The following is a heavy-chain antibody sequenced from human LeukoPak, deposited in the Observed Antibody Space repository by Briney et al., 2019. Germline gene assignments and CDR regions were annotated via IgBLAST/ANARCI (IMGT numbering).Heavy chain of an antibody. J-gene: IGHJ3*02. CDR2: ISWNSGSI. Sequence: GGSLRLSCAASGFTFDDYAMHWVRQAPGKGLEWVSGISWNSGSIGYADSVKGRFTISRDNAKNPLYLQMSSLRAEDTALYYCAKAYTSGYYLVDAFDIWGQGTMVTVSS. CDR3: AKAYTSGYYLVDAFDI. CDR1: GFTFDDYA. V-gene: IGHV3-9*01. D-gene: IGHD3-22*01.